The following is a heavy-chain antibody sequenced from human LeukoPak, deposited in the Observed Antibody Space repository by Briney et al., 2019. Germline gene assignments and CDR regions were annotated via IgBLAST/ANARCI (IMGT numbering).Heavy chain of an antibody. J-gene: IGHJ5*02. Sequence: ASVKVSCKASGYTFTGYYMHWVRQAPGRGLEWMGWINPNSGGTNYAQKFQGRVTMTRDTSISTAYMELSRLRSDDTAVYYCARDKDIVAYNWFDPWGQGALVTVSS. CDR2: INPNSGGT. CDR1: GYTFTGYY. V-gene: IGHV1-2*02. D-gene: IGHD5-12*01. CDR3: ARDKDIVAYNWFDP.